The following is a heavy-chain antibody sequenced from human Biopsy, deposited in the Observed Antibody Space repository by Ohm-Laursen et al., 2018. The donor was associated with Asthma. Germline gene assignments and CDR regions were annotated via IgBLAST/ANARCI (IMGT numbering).Heavy chain of an antibody. Sequence: SPRLSCAASGFTFSNYVMSWVRQAPGRGPEYVSFIATDGSNKFYADSVKGRFTVSRDNSKHTLYLHMTGLRADDTGVYYCVKDHSAGYYYFDDWGQGAQVTVSS. V-gene: IGHV3-64D*08. D-gene: IGHD2-21*01. CDR1: GFTFSNYV. J-gene: IGHJ4*02. CDR2: IATDGSNK. CDR3: VKDHSAGYYYFDD.